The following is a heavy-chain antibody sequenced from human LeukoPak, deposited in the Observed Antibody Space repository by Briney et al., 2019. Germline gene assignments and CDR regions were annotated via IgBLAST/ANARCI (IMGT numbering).Heavy chain of an antibody. Sequence: SETLSLTCTVSGASIRGYYWSWIRQPPGKGLEWIGYINHSGSTNYNPSLKSRVTISVDTSKNQFSLNLNSVTAADTAVYYCVRYVKNGYDTPGFDYWGQGTLVTVSS. D-gene: IGHD5-12*01. V-gene: IGHV4-59*12. CDR2: INHSGST. CDR3: VRYVKNGYDTPGFDY. J-gene: IGHJ4*02. CDR1: GASIRGYY.